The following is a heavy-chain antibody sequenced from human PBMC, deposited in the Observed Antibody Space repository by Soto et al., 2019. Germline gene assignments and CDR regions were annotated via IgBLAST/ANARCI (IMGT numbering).Heavy chain of an antibody. CDR3: ARDLVGITGGAFDI. D-gene: IGHD7-27*01. V-gene: IGHV3-11*01. CDR2: ISSTGSTV. J-gene: IGHJ3*02. CDR1: GFTFSDYY. Sequence: GGSLRLSCATSGFTFSDYYMTWIRQPPGKGLEWVSYISSTGSTVHYEDSVKDRFTISRDNAKNSLYLQMNSLRAEDTAVYYCARDLVGITGGAFDIWGQGTMVTVSS.